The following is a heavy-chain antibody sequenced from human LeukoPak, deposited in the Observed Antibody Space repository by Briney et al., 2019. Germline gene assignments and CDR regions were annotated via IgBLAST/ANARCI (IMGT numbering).Heavy chain of an antibody. CDR1: GFTFSSYS. J-gene: IGHJ3*02. Sequence: GGSLRLSCAASGFTFSSYSMNWVRQAPGKGLEWVSSIGSSSSYIYYADSVKGRFTISRDNAKNSLYLQMNSLRAEDTAVYYCAREGSYRAFDIWGQGTMVTVSS. D-gene: IGHD3-16*02. V-gene: IGHV3-21*01. CDR3: AREGSYRAFDI. CDR2: IGSSSSYI.